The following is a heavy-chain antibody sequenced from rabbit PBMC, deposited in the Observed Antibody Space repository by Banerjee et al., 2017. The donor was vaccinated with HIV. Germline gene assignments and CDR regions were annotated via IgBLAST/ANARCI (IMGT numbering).Heavy chain of an antibody. D-gene: IGHD6-1*01. V-gene: IGHV1S40*01. CDR2: IYAGSSGST. CDR3: ARGPSNYATNL. J-gene: IGHJ4*01. CDR1: GFSFSDNYW. Sequence: QSLEESGGDLVKPGASLTLTCTASGFSFSDNYWICWVRQAPGKGLEWIACIYAGSSGSTYYASWAKGRFTISKTSSTTVTLQMTSLTAADTATYFCARGPSNYATNLWGQGTLVTVS.